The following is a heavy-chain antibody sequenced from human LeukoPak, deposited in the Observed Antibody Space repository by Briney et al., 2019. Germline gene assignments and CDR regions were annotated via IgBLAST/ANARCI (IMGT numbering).Heavy chain of an antibody. J-gene: IGHJ3*02. CDR2: MYYSGIT. Sequence: PSETLSLTCTVSGGPIGSSYWSWIRQPPGKGLEWIGYMYYSGITNYNPSLKSRVTISVDTSKNQFSLKLSSVTAADTAVYYCARPTDYGDAFDIWGNGTIVTVSS. V-gene: IGHV4-59*08. CDR3: ARPTDYGDAFDI. D-gene: IGHD4-17*01. CDR1: GGPIGSSY.